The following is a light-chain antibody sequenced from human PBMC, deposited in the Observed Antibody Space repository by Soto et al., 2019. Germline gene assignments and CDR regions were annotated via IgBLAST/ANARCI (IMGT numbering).Light chain of an antibody. V-gene: IGKV3-20*01. CDR2: GAS. Sequence: EIVLTQSPGTLSLSPGERATLSCRASQSVSSSYLAWYQQKSGQAPRLLIYGASSRATGIPDRFSGSGSGTDFTLTISRLEPEDFAAYYCQQYGSSPITFGQRTRLEIK. CDR1: QSVSSSY. J-gene: IGKJ5*01. CDR3: QQYGSSPIT.